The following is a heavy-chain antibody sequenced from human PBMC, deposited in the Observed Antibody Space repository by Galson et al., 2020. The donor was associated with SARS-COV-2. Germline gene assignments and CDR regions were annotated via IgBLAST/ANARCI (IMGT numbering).Heavy chain of an antibody. CDR3: ARGGYCSGGSCYSKVWGAN. CDR2: ISDDGINK. D-gene: IGHD2-15*01. J-gene: IGHJ4*02. Sequence: GESLKISCEVSGFIFSGYAMHWVRQPPGKGLEWVAVISDDGINKYYADSVKGRFSISRDNSKNTLYLQMSSLRAEDTAVYYCARGGYCSGGSCYSKVWGANWGQGTLVTVSS. V-gene: IGHV3-30*04. CDR1: GFIFSGYA.